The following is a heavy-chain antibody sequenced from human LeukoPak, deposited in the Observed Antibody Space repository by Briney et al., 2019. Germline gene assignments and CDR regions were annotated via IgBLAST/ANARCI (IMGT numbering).Heavy chain of an antibody. CDR1: GFTFSSYA. V-gene: IGHV3-23*01. J-gene: IGHJ3*02. CDR2: ISGSGGST. Sequence: PGGSLRLSCAASGFTFSSYAMSWVRQAPGKGLEWVSAISGSGGSTYYADSVKGRFTISRDNAKNTMYLQMNSLRAEDTAVYYCVRDSGTRHGLDIWGQGTMVTVSS. D-gene: IGHD2-8*01. CDR3: VRDSGTRHGLDI.